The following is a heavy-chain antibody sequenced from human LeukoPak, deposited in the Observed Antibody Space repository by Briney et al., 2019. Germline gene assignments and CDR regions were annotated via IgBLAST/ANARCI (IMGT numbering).Heavy chain of an antibody. D-gene: IGHD3-22*01. CDR3: ARGYDSSAYYPFNY. CDR2: ISDSGST. J-gene: IGHJ4*02. V-gene: IGHV4-59*11. CDR1: GGSLSTHH. Sequence: KPSEALSLTCVVSGGSLSTHHWSWIRQSPGRGLEWIGYISDSGSTNYNPSLKSRVTISVDTSKNQFSLMLSSVTAADTAVYYCARGYDSSAYYPFNYWGQGTLVTVSS.